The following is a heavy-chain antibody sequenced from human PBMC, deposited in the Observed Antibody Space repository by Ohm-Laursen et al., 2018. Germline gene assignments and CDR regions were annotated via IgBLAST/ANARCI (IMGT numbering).Heavy chain of an antibody. Sequence: SLRLSCAASGFTFSDYYITWIRQAPGKGLEWVSYISSGGDTIYYADSVKGRFTISRDNAKNSLYLQMNSLRVEDTAVYYCVRESYDSSGYSPLDYWGQGTLVTVSS. J-gene: IGHJ4*02. V-gene: IGHV3-11*04. D-gene: IGHD3-22*01. CDR1: GFTFSDYY. CDR2: ISSGGDTI. CDR3: VRESYDSSGYSPLDY.